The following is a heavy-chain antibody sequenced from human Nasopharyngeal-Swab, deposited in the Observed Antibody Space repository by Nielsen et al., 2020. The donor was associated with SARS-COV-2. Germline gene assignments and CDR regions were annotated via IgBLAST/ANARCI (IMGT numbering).Heavy chain of an antibody. CDR1: GGSFSGYY. Sequence: SETLSLTCAVYGGSFSGYYWNWIRQAPGKGLEWIGEINHSGSTNYNPSLKSRVTISVDPSKNQFSLKLHSVTAADTAVYYCARGLTYFFDSGSYYPLGFWGQGTLVTVSS. J-gene: IGHJ4*02. V-gene: IGHV4-34*01. CDR3: ARGLTYFFDSGSYYPLGF. D-gene: IGHD3-22*01. CDR2: INHSGST.